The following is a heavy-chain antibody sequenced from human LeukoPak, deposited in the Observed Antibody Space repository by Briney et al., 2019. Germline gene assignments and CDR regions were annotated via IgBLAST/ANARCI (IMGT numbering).Heavy chain of an antibody. CDR2: IYYSGST. V-gene: IGHV4-59*01. Sequence: SETLSLTCTVSGGSISSYYWSWIRQPPGKGLEWIGYIYYSGSTNYNPSLKSRVTISVDTSKNQFSLKLSSETAADTAVYYCARDQDSFGFFDYWGQGTLVTVSS. D-gene: IGHD5-18*01. J-gene: IGHJ4*02. CDR1: GGSISSYY. CDR3: ARDQDSFGFFDY.